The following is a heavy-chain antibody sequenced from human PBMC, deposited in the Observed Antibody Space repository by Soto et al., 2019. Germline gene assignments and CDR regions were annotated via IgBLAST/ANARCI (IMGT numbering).Heavy chain of an antibody. V-gene: IGHV1-69*04. CDR1: GCTFSSYT. Sequence: ASVKVSCKASGCTFSSYTISWVRQAPGQGLEWMGRIIPILGIANYAQKFQGRVTITADKSTSTAYMELSSLRSEDTAVYYCARDSGYGNFDYWGQGTLVTVSS. CDR3: ARDSGYGNFDY. J-gene: IGHJ4*02. CDR2: IIPILGIA. D-gene: IGHD5-12*01.